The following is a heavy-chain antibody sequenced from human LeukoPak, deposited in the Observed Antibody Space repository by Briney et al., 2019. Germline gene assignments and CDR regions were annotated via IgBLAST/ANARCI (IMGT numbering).Heavy chain of an antibody. Sequence: ASVKVSCKASGYTFTSYYMHWVRQAPGQGLEWMGWISAYNGNTNYAQKLQGRVTMTTDTSTSTAYMELRSLRSDDTAVYYCARVDYDYVWGSYRYLDYWGQGTLVTVSS. CDR1: GYTFTSYY. CDR2: ISAYNGNT. V-gene: IGHV1-18*04. J-gene: IGHJ4*02. D-gene: IGHD3-16*02. CDR3: ARVDYDYVWGSYRYLDY.